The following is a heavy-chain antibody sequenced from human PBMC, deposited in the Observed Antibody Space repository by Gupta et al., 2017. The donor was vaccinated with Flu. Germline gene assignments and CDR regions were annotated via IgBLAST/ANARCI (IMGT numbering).Heavy chain of an antibody. CDR1: GFTLSSDG. CDR3: AKVYNDFWSVYYGGGDAFDI. CDR2: ISYDGSNK. D-gene: IGHD3-3*01. J-gene: IGHJ3*02. V-gene: IGHV3-30*18. Sequence: QVQLVESGGGVVQPGRSLRLSCAASGFTLSSDGMHWVRQAPGKGLELVAVISYDGSNKYYADSVKGRFTISRDNSKNTLYLQMNSLRAEDTAVYYCAKVYNDFWSVYYGGGDAFDIWGQGTMVTVSS.